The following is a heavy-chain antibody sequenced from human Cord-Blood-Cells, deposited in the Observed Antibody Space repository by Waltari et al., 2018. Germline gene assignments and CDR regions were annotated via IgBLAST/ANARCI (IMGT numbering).Heavy chain of an antibody. CDR3: ARGVMALMGAPFDY. V-gene: IGHV1-69*01. J-gene: IGHJ4*02. D-gene: IGHD2-8*01. CDR1: GGTFSSYA. Sequence: QVQLVQSGAEVKKPGSSVKVSCKASGGTFSSYAISWVRQAPGQGLEWMGGIIRILGTASYAQRFQARVTITANEATSTAYMEVGSLRSEDTAVDYCARGVMALMGAPFDYWSQGTLVTVSS. CDR2: IIRILGTA.